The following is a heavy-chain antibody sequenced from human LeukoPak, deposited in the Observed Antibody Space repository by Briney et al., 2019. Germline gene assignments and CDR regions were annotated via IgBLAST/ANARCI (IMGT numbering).Heavy chain of an antibody. Sequence: SQTLSLTCTVSGGSISSGDYYWSWIRQPPGKGLEWIGYIYYSGSTYYNPSLKSRVTISVDTSKNQFSLKLSSATAADTAVYYCAREESGTGRYYYYYMDVWGKGTTVTVSS. V-gene: IGHV4-30-4*08. CDR3: AREESGTGRYYYYYMDV. CDR1: GGSISSGDYY. J-gene: IGHJ6*03. D-gene: IGHD1-1*01. CDR2: IYYSGST.